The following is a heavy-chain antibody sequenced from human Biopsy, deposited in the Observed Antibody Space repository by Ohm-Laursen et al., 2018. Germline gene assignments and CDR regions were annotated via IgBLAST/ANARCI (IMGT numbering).Heavy chain of an antibody. J-gene: IGHJ6*02. V-gene: IGHV4-31*03. CDR1: RASISNGGYF. CDR2: IYNSGNT. D-gene: IGHD2-2*02. CDR3: ASMPAAIHEPNYSYYGMHV. Sequence: SETLSLTCTVSRASISNGGYFWSWVRQRPGKGLEWIGHIYNSGNTYYHPSLQSRVTISIDTSKTQFSLRLASVTAADTAVYYCASMPAAIHEPNYSYYGMHVWGQGTTVTVSS.